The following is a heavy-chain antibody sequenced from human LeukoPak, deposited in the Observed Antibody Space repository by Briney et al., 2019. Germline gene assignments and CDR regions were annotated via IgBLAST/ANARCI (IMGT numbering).Heavy chain of an antibody. CDR1: GYTFTSYD. D-gene: IGHD3-22*01. J-gene: IGHJ4*02. CDR2: MNPNSGNT. V-gene: IGHV1-8*01. Sequence: ASVKASCKASGYTFTSYDINWVRQATGQGLEWMGWMNPNSGNTGYAQKFQGRVTMTRNTSISTAYMELSSLRSEDTAVYYCARGLRHYYDSSGYYPPYFDYWGQGTLVTVSS. CDR3: ARGLRHYYDSSGYYPPYFDY.